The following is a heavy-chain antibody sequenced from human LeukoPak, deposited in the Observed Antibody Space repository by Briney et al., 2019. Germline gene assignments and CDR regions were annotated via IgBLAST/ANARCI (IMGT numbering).Heavy chain of an antibody. CDR3: ARHQVVRGVRLPDY. J-gene: IGHJ4*02. CDR1: GXSFTSYW. V-gene: IGHV5-51*01. CDR2: IYPGDSDT. D-gene: IGHD3-10*01. Sequence: GESLKISCKGSGXSFTSYWSGWVRQMPGKGLEWMGIIYPGDSDTRYSPSFQGQVTISADKSISTAYLQWSSLKASDTAMYYCARHQVVRGVRLPDYWGQGTLVTVSS.